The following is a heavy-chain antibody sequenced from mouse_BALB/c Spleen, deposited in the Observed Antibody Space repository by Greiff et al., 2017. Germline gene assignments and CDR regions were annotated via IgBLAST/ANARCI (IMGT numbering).Heavy chain of an antibody. CDR2: INSNGGNT. CDR1: GFTFSSYG. CDR3: ARALYYAYYFDY. D-gene: IGHD1-1*01. Sequence: EVNVVESGGGLVQPGGSLKLSCAASGFTFSSYGMSWVRQTPDKRLELVATINSNGGNTYYPDSVKGRFTISRDNDKNTLYLQMSSLKSEDTAMYYCARALYYAYYFDYWGQGTTLTVSS. V-gene: IGHV5-6-3*01. J-gene: IGHJ2*01.